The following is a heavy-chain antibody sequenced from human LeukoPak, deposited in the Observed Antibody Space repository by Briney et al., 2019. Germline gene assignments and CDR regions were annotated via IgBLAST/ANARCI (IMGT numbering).Heavy chain of an antibody. CDR1: GGSFSGYY. CDR3: ARGPPGIAAADRTARFQH. V-gene: IGHV4-34*01. D-gene: IGHD6-13*01. Sequence: SETLSLTCAVYGGSFSGYYWSWIRQPPGKGLEWIGEINHSGSTNYNPSLKSRVTISVDTSKNQFSLKLSSVTAADTAVYYCARGPPGIAAADRTARFQHWGQGTLVTVSS. CDR2: INHSGST. J-gene: IGHJ1*01.